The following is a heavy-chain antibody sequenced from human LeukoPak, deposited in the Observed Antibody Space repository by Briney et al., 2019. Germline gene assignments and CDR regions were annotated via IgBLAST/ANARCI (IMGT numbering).Heavy chain of an antibody. D-gene: IGHD1-26*01. CDR2: IYYSGST. J-gene: IGHJ3*02. Sequence: SETLSLTCTVSGGSISSYYWSWIRQPPGKGLEWIGYIYYSGSTNYNPSLKSRVTISVDTSKNQFSLKLSSVTAADTAVYYCARDHAPSGSYLGNAFDIWGQGTMVTVSS. V-gene: IGHV4-59*01. CDR1: GGSISSYY. CDR3: ARDHAPSGSYLGNAFDI.